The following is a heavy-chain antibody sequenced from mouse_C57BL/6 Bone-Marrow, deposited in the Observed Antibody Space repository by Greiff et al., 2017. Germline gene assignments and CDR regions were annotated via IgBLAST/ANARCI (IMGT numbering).Heavy chain of an antibody. CDR3: ARPYYYAMDY. CDR1: GFTFSDYG. Sequence: EVQLVEPGGGLVKPGASLKLSCAASGFTFSDYGMHWVRQAPEQGLEWVAYISSGSSTIYYADTVKGRFTISRDNANNTLFLQMTSLRSEDAAVYYCARPYYYAMDYWGQGTSVTVSS. J-gene: IGHJ4*01. CDR2: ISSGSSTI. V-gene: IGHV5-17*01.